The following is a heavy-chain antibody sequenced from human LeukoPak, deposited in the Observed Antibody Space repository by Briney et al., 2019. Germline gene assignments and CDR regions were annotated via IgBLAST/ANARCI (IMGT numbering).Heavy chain of an antibody. CDR1: GYSISSGYY. Sequence: SETLSLTCTVSGYSISSGYYWGWIRQPPGKGLEWIGSIYHSGSTYYNPSLKSRVTISVDTSKNQFSLKLSSVTAADTAVYYCAGNTAMGTDYWGQGTLVTVSS. D-gene: IGHD5-18*01. CDR3: AGNTAMGTDY. V-gene: IGHV4-38-2*02. J-gene: IGHJ4*02. CDR2: IYHSGST.